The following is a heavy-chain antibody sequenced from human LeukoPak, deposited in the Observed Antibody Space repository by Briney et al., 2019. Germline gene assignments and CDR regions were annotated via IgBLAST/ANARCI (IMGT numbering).Heavy chain of an antibody. V-gene: IGHV3-21*01. D-gene: IGHD4-17*01. CDR3: ARDVYGDYATDF. Sequence: PRPSLRPSCKDSGFTFSSYTMNWARQAPGKKLEWVSSISGTSGYIYYADSVKGRFTISRDNAKKSLYLQMNSLRADDTAVYYCARDVYGDYATDFWGQGTLVTVSS. J-gene: IGHJ4*02. CDR1: GFTFSSYT. CDR2: ISGTSGYI.